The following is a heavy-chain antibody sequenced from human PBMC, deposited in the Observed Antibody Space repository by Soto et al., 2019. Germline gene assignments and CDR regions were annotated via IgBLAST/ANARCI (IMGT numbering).Heavy chain of an antibody. Sequence: PSETLSLTCAVSGGSISSGNWWSWVRQSPRKGLEWIGEISHSGNTNHNPSLKSRVTISIDKSKKQFSQKLTSVTAADTAVYYCASHRGNTYGPYDYWGQGTLVT. CDR3: ASHRGNTYGPYDY. V-gene: IGHV4-4*02. CDR2: ISHSGNT. CDR1: GGSISSGNW. D-gene: IGHD5-18*01. J-gene: IGHJ4*02.